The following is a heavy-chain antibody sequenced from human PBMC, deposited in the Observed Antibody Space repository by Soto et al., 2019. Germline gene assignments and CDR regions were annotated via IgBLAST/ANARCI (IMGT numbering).Heavy chain of an antibody. V-gene: IGHV3-33*01. J-gene: IGHJ5*02. CDR3: ARDIVVVPAAP. D-gene: IGHD2-2*01. Sequence: QVQLVESGGGVVQPGRSLRLSCAASGFTFSSYGMHWVRQAPGKGLEWVAVIWYDGSNKYYADSVKGRFTISRDNSKNTLYLQMNSRRAEDTAVYYCARDIVVVPAAPWGQGTLVTVSS. CDR2: IWYDGSNK. CDR1: GFTFSSYG.